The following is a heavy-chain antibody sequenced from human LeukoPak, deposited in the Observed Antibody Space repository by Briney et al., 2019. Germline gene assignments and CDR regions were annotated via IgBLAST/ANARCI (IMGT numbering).Heavy chain of an antibody. V-gene: IGHV3-9*01. D-gene: IGHD3-22*01. CDR3: ARAPYYYDSSGYGTHFDY. CDR2: ISCNSGSI. CDR1: GFTFDDYA. Sequence: GGSLRLSCAAAGFTFDDYAMHWVRQAPGKGLEWVSGISCNSGSIGYADSVKSRFTISRDNAKNSLHLQMNSLRAEDTALYYCARAPYYYDSSGYGTHFDYWGQGTLVTVSS. J-gene: IGHJ4*02.